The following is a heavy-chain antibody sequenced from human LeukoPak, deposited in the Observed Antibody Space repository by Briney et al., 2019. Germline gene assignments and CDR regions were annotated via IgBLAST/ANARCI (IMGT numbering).Heavy chain of an antibody. CDR1: GFTFSSYA. V-gene: IGHV3-23*01. CDR3: AKDSSGFSWFDY. Sequence: PGGSLRLSCAAPGFTFSSYAMSWVRQAPGKGLEWVSAISGSGGSTYYADSVKGRFTISRDNSKNTLYLQMNSLRAEDTAVYYCAKDSSGFSWFDYWGQGTLVTVSS. CDR2: ISGSGGST. D-gene: IGHD6-19*01. J-gene: IGHJ4*02.